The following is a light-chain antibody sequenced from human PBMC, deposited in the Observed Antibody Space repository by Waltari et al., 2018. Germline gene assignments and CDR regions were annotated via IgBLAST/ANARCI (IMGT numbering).Light chain of an antibody. V-gene: IGKV3-11*01. CDR2: DAS. CDR1: QSFSSY. Sequence: ETVLTQSPATLSLSPGERATLSCRASQSFSSYLAWYQQKPGQAPRLLIDDASNRATGIPARFSGSGSGTDFTLTISSLEPEDFAVYYCQQRSNFGPGTKVDIK. CDR3: QQRSN. J-gene: IGKJ3*01.